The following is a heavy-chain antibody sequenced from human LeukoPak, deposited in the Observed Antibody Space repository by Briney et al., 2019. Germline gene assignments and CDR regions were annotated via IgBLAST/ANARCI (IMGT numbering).Heavy chain of an antibody. CDR1: GFTFSSYG. CDR2: IGSDDSNK. D-gene: IGHD4-23*01. Sequence: GGSLRLSCAASGFTFSSYGMHWVRQAPGKGLEWVAKIGSDDSNKHYADSVKGRFTISRDNSKNTLYLQMNSLRAEDTAVYYCARVLAGGFANWFDPWGQGTLVTVSS. V-gene: IGHV3-30*02. CDR3: ARVLAGGFANWFDP. J-gene: IGHJ5*02.